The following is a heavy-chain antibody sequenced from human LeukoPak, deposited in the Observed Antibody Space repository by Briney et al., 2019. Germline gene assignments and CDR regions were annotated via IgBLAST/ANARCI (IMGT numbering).Heavy chain of an antibody. J-gene: IGHJ4*02. CDR2: IRYDGNNK. V-gene: IGHV3-30*02. CDR3: AKDFCSGGRCYSLNY. D-gene: IGHD2-15*01. CDR1: GFTFSSYG. Sequence: PGGSLRLSCAASGFTFSSYGMHWVRQAPGKGLEWVAFIRYDGNNKYYADSVKGRFTISRDNSKNTLYLQMNSLRAEDTAVYYCAKDFCSGGRCYSLNYWGQGTLVTVSS.